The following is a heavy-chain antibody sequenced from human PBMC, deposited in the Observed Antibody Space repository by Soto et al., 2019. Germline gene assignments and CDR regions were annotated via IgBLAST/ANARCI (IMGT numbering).Heavy chain of an antibody. V-gene: IGHV3-30*18. J-gene: IGHJ4*02. D-gene: IGHD3-9*01. CDR2: ISYDGSNK. CDR1: GFTFSSYG. Sequence: SLRLSCAASGFTFSSYGMHWVRQAPGKGLEWVAVISYDGSNKYYADSVKGRFTISRDNSKNTLYLQMNSLRAEDTAVYYCAKENILTGYYSWFFDYWGQGTLVTVSS. CDR3: AKENILTGYYSWFFDY.